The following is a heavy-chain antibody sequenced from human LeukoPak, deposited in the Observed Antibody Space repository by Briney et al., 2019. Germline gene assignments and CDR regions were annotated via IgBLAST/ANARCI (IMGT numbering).Heavy chain of an antibody. V-gene: IGHV1-69*04. CDR2: IIPVLGIA. CDR1: GGTFSSYA. D-gene: IGHD3-3*01. CDR3: ASEVFRDAFDI. Sequence: SVKVSCKASGGTFSSYAISWVRQAPGQGLEWMGRIIPVLGIANYAQKFQGRVTITADKSTSTAYMELSSLRSEDTAVYYCASEVFRDAFDIWGQGTMVTVSS. J-gene: IGHJ3*02.